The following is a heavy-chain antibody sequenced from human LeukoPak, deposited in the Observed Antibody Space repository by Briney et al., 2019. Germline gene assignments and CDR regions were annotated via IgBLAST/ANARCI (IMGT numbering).Heavy chain of an antibody. Sequence: SETLSLTCTVSGGSISTSSYYGGWIRQPPGKGLEWIGTIYYSGTTYYNPSLESRVTKSGDTSRNRFSLMLSSVTAADTAIYHCARQVSDYFYYYMDVWGEGTTVIVSS. CDR1: GGSISTSSYY. CDR2: IYYSGTT. CDR3: ARQVSDYFYYYMDV. V-gene: IGHV4-39*01. J-gene: IGHJ6*03.